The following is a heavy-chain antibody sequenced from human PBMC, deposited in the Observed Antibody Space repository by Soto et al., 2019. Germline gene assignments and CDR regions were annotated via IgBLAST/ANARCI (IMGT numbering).Heavy chain of an antibody. V-gene: IGHV3-30*03. Sequence: QVQLVESGGGVVQPGRSLRLSCAASGFTFSHYGIHWVRQAPGKGLEWVAVISYDGSNKHYADSVKGRFTVSRDNSKNTLYLKVNCLRAENTAVYFCARDSGKYRGPSDYGGEGTVVTVCS. CDR1: GFTFSHYG. J-gene: IGHJ4*02. CDR3: ARDSGKYRGPSDY. D-gene: IGHD1-26*01. CDR2: ISYDGSNK.